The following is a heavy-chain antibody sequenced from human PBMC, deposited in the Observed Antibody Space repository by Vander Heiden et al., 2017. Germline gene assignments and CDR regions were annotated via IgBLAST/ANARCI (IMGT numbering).Heavy chain of an antibody. V-gene: IGHV3-53*01. D-gene: IGHD3-16*02. CDR2: IYSGGST. Sequence: EVQLVESGGGLIQPGGSLRLSCAASGFTVSSNYMSWVRQAPGKGLEWVSVIYSGGSTYYSDSVKGRFTISRDNSQNTLYLQMQRLRAEDTGGCCFAVWSYRYEYYWLHGSLVAHSS. CDR3: AVWSYRYEYY. CDR1: GFTVSSNY. J-gene: IGHJ4*01.